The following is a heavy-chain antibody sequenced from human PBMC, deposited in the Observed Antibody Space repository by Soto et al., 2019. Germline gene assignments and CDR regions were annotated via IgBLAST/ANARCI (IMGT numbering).Heavy chain of an antibody. CDR3: ARDRGIAAAGTSYYYYGMDV. CDR1: GGSISSYY. CDR2: IYYSGST. Sequence: QVQLQESGPGLVKPSETLSLTCTVSGGSISSYYWSWIRQPPGKGLEWIGYIYYSGSTNYNPSLKNRVTISVDTSKNQFSLKLSSVTAADTAVYYCARDRGIAAAGTSYYYYGMDVWGQGTTVTVSS. J-gene: IGHJ6*02. D-gene: IGHD6-13*01. V-gene: IGHV4-59*01.